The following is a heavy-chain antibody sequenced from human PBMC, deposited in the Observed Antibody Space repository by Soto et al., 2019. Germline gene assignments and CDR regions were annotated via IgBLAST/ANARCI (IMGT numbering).Heavy chain of an antibody. Sequence: EVQLVAAGGGLIQPGGSLRLSCAASGFIVSSNYMNWVRQAPGKGLEWLSCIFGGGSTYYADSAEGRFTSSRDNSKNTVYLQMSSLRADDTAIYYGATAGQELQLASDYWGQGTLVTVSS. CDR1: GFIVSSNY. CDR3: ATAGQELQLASDY. V-gene: IGHV3-53*01. J-gene: IGHJ4*02. D-gene: IGHD6-13*01. CDR2: IFGGGST.